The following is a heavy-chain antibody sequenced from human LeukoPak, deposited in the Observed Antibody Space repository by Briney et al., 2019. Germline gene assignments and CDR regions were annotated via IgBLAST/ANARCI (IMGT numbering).Heavy chain of an antibody. CDR2: IYYSGST. V-gene: IGHV4-59*01. D-gene: IGHD3-3*01. CDR3: ASGDFWSGYYSPSLDY. CDR1: GGSISSYY. J-gene: IGHJ4*02. Sequence: SETLSLTCTVSGGSISSYYWGWIRQPPGKGLEWIGYIYYSGSTNYNPSLKSRVTISVDTSKNQFSLKLSSVTAADTAVYYCASGDFWSGYYSPSLDYWGQGTLVTVSS.